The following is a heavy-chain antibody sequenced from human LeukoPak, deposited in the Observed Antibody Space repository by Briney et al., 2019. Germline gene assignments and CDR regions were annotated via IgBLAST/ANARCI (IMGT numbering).Heavy chain of an antibody. CDR1: GFTFSDHY. V-gene: IGHV3-11*04. D-gene: IGHD4-17*01. CDR2: ITSSGTTS. J-gene: IGHJ4*02. CDR3: ARDPDYGDPD. Sequence: GGSLRLSCTASGFTFSDHYMSWFRLSPGKGLEWLLYITSSGTTSDYADSVKGRFTISRDNAKNSMYLQMNSLRPEDTAVYYCARDPDYGDPDWGQGTLVTVPS.